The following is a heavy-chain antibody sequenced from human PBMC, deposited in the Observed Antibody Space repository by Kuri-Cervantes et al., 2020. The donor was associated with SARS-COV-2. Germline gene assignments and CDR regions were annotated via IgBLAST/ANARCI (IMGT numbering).Heavy chain of an antibody. CDR2: IYPGDSDT. V-gene: IGHV5-51*01. Sequence: GESLKISCKGSGYSFSTFWIAWVRQMPGKGLEWMGIIYPGDSDTRYSPSFQGQVTISADKSISTAYLQWSSLKASDTAMYYCARHRDCSSTSCLLDYWGQGTLVTVSS. CDR1: GYSFSTFW. D-gene: IGHD2-2*01. J-gene: IGHJ4*02. CDR3: ARHRDCSSTSCLLDY.